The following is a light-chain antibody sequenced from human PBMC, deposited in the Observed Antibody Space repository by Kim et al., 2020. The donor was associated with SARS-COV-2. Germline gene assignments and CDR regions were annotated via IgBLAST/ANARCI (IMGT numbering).Light chain of an antibody. Sequence: AQGTTARITGNGNDIGYKPVHWYQQKPGQAPMLVMYYDTDRPSGIPARFSGSKSGKTATLTISRVEAGDEADYYCQVWDTSTDHQVFGSGTKVTVL. J-gene: IGLJ1*01. CDR3: QVWDTSTDHQV. CDR2: YDT. CDR1: DIGYKP. V-gene: IGLV3-21*04.